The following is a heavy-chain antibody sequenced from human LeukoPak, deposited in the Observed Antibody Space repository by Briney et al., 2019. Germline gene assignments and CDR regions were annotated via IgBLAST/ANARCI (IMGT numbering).Heavy chain of an antibody. Sequence: GGSLRLSCAASGYTFSSYAMPRVRQAPGKGLERVAPIPYEGNNKSFADSVKGRFPIPRDNHNNTPYLQMNSLRAEDTAVYYCARVYSSCWSLPFDYWGQGTLVTVSS. CDR1: GYTFSSYA. CDR3: ARVYSSCWSLPFDY. CDR2: IPYEGNNK. V-gene: IGHV3-30-3*01. D-gene: IGHD6-19*01. J-gene: IGHJ4*02.